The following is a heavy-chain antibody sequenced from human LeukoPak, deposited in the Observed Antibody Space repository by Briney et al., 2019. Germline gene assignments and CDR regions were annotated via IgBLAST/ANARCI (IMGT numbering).Heavy chain of an antibody. CDR3: AMNWNCDY. Sequence: GGSLRLSCSAPGFTFSGYAMLWVRRAPGKGLESVSAISNSGGSTYYADSVKGRFTISRDNSDNTLYLQMSSLRPEDTAVYYCAMNWNCDYWGHGTLVTVSS. CDR2: ISNSGGST. J-gene: IGHJ4*01. D-gene: IGHD1-1*01. V-gene: IGHV3-64D*09. CDR1: GFTFSGYA.